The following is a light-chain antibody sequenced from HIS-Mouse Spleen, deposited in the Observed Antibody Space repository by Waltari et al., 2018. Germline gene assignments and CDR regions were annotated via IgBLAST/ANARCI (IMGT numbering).Light chain of an antibody. CDR2: EFS. J-gene: IGLJ2*01. CDR1: SRDAGGYND. V-gene: IGLV2-14*03. CDR3: SSYTSSSFNVV. Sequence: QSALTQPASVSGSPGQSITISCTGTSRDAGGYNDVSWYQQHPGTAPKLMIYEFSNRPSGVSNRFSGSKSGNTASLTISGLQAEDEADYYCSSYTSSSFNVVFGGGTKLTVL.